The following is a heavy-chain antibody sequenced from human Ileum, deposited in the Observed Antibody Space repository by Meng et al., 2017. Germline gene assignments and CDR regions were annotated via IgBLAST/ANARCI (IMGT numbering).Heavy chain of an antibody. CDR1: GGSISSGDYY. CDR3: AKEGGGYCSSTSCHTNWFDP. V-gene: IGHV4-30-4*01. CDR2: IFDTGPP. J-gene: IGHJ5*02. Sequence: VQLQESGPGLVKSSQTLSLTCTVSGGSISSGDYYWSWIRQPPGKGLVWIGYIFDTGPPYYSPPLRSRLSISMDTSKNQFSLRLTSVTAADTAVYYCAKEGGGYCSSTSCHTNWFDPWGQGTLVTVSS. D-gene: IGHD2-2*02.